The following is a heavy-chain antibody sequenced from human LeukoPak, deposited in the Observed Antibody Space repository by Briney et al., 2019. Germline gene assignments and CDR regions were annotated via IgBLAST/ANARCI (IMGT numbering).Heavy chain of an antibody. V-gene: IGHV4-34*01. D-gene: IGHD1-26*01. J-gene: IGHJ6*03. CDR2: INHSGST. CDR3: ARVPRGSTVGTLPYFYYYMDV. Sequence: SETLSLTCAVYGGSFSGYYWSWIRQPPGKGLEWIGEINHSGSTNYNPSLKSRVTISVDTSKNQFSLKLSSVTAADTAVYYCARVPRGSTVGTLPYFYYYMDVGGKGTTVIVSS. CDR1: GGSFSGYY.